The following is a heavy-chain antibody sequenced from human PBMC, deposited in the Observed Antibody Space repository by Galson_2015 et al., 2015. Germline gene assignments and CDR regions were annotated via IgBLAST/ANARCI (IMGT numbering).Heavy chain of an antibody. Sequence: QSGAEVKKPGESLQISCTGSGSSFPSYWIGWVRQMPGKGLECMGIIYPADSDTRYSPSFQGQVTITVDKSISTAYLQWSSLKASDTAMYYCARLPDYFYDMDVWGQGTTVTVSS. CDR3: ARLPDYFYDMDV. J-gene: IGHJ6*02. CDR1: GSSFPSYW. V-gene: IGHV5-51*03. CDR2: IYPADSDT.